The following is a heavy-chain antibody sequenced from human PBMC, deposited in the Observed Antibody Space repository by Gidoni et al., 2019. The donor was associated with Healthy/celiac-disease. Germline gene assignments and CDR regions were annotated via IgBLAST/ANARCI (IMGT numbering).Heavy chain of an antibody. CDR1: GGTFSSYA. Sequence: QVQLVQSGAEVKKPGSSVKVSCKASGGTFSSYAISWVRQAPGQGLEWLGGIIPIFSTANYAQKFQGRVTITADKSTSTAYMELSSLRSEDTAVYYCARGGYCSGGSCYPFDYWGQGTLVTVSS. J-gene: IGHJ4*02. D-gene: IGHD2-15*01. V-gene: IGHV1-69*06. CDR3: ARGGYCSGGSCYPFDY. CDR2: IIPIFSTA.